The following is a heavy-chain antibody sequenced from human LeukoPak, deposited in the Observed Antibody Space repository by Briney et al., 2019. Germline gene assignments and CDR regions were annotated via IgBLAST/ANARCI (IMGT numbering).Heavy chain of an antibody. D-gene: IGHD6-13*01. J-gene: IGHJ4*02. CDR3: AKDLRGTRRWYLVDY. Sequence: GSLRLSFAASGFTFSSYAMSWVRQAPGKGLEWVSAISGNGGTTHYADSVKGRFTISRDNSKNTLYLQMNSLRAEDTAIYYCAKDLRGTRRWYLVDYWGQGSLVSVRS. CDR2: ISGNGGTT. CDR1: GFTFSSYA. V-gene: IGHV3-23*01.